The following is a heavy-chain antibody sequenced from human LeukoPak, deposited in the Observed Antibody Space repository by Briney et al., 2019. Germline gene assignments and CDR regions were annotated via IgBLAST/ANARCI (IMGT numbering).Heavy chain of an antibody. CDR2: INPNTGGT. J-gene: IGHJ4*02. Sequence: ASVKVSCKASGYTFADYYIHWVRQAPGQGLEWMALINPNTGGTNYAQKFQGRVTMTRDTSITTAYMELSRLRSDDTAVYYCARRPIVGVPAPIDYWGQGNLVTVSS. D-gene: IGHD2-2*01. V-gene: IGHV1-2*02. CDR3: ARRPIVGVPAPIDY. CDR1: GYTFADYY.